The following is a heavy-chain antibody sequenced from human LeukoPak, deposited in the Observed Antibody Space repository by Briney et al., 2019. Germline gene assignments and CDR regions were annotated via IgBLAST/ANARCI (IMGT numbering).Heavy chain of an antibody. Sequence: GASVKVSCKASGYTFTSYYMHWVRQAPGQGLEWMGIIDPSGGSTSYAQKFQGRRTMTRDMSTSTVYMELSSLRSEDTAVYYCARGRDPQLPSYWGQGTLVTVSS. CDR1: GYTFTSYY. D-gene: IGHD2-2*01. CDR3: ARGRDPQLPSY. CDR2: IDPSGGST. J-gene: IGHJ4*02. V-gene: IGHV1-46*01.